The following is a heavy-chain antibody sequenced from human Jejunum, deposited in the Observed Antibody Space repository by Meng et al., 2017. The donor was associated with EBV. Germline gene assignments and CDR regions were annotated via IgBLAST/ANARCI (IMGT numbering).Heavy chain of an antibody. CDR1: CISISSICHS. D-gene: IGHD5-24*01. CDR2: IYNIDTT. V-gene: IGHV4-39*02. CDR3: ASRGGEMVLRPFDY. Sequence: LPSRVVGAGLGKALETLWPTCMVSCISISSICHSCGWGRPTPGKGLEWIGMIYNIDTTHHTPSLQRRVAISVNTANNHLCLRLMSLTAPDTDVYYFASRGGEMVLRPFDYWGQGTLVTVSS. J-gene: IGHJ4*02.